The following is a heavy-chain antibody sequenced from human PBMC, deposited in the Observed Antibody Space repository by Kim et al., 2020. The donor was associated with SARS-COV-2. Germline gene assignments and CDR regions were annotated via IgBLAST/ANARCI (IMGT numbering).Heavy chain of an antibody. CDR2: IAPDGRSA. J-gene: IGHJ4*02. D-gene: IGHD3-10*01. CDR3: GGSKDGYIDY. Sequence: GGSLRLSCAASGFTFSSFWMHWVRQTPEKGLVWVSRIAPDGRSALYADSVRGRFTSSRDNAKNTLYLQMNSLRAEDTAVYYCGGSKDGYIDYWGQGTLVTVPS. CDR1: GFTFSSFW. V-gene: IGHV3-74*01.